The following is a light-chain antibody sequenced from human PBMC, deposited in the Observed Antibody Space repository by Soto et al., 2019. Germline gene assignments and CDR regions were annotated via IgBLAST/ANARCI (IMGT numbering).Light chain of an antibody. Sequence: DIQMTQSPPSLSASVGDRVTITCRASQSISSYLNWYQQKPGKAPKVLIFGASSLQTGVPSRFSGSGSGTDFTLTISSLQPEDFATYYCQQSYSTPRTFGQGTKVEIK. CDR1: QSISSY. CDR3: QQSYSTPRT. CDR2: GAS. J-gene: IGKJ1*01. V-gene: IGKV1-39*01.